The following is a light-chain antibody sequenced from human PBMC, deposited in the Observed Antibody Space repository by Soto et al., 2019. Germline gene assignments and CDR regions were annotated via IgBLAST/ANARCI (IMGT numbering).Light chain of an antibody. J-gene: IGLJ1*01. V-gene: IGLV2-8*01. Sequence: QSVLTQPPSASVSPGQSVAISCTGTSRDVGGQNYVSWFQQYPGKAPKLLIYAVSKRPSGVPDRFSGSKSGNTASLTVSGLQAEDEADYYCSSYAGSNNFDVFGTGTKVTVL. CDR2: AVS. CDR3: SSYAGSNNFDV. CDR1: SRDVGGQNY.